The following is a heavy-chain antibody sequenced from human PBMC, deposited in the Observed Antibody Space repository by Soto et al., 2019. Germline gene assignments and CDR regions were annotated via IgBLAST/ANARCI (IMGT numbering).Heavy chain of an antibody. D-gene: IGHD4-4*01. V-gene: IGHV3-66*01. CDR3: ARTVTTDYYYYMDV. J-gene: IGHJ6*03. Sequence: PGGSLRLSCAASGFTVSSNYMSWVRQAPGKGLEWVSVIYSGGSTYYADSVKGRFTISRDNSKNTLYLQMNSLRAEDTAVYYCARTVTTDYYYYMDVWGKGTPVTVSS. CDR2: IYSGGST. CDR1: GFTVSSNY.